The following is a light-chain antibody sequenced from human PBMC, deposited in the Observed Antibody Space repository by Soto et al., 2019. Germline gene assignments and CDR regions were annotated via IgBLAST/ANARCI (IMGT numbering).Light chain of an antibody. J-gene: IGKJ1*01. CDR2: GAS. CDR1: LSVSIN. V-gene: IGKV3-15*01. CDR3: LQYNTWLKT. Sequence: EIVMTQSPATLSVSPGERATLSCRASLSVSINLAWYQQKPGQAPRLLIYGASTRATGISARFSGSGSGTEFTLTISNLQSEDFAVYYCLQYNTWLKTFGQGTNVEIK.